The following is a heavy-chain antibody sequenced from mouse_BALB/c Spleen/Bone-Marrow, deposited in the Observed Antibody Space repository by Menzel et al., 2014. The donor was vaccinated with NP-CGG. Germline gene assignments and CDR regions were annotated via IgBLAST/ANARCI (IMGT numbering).Heavy chain of an antibody. CDR3: ARHRYYAMDF. CDR2: IWSDGST. Sequence: VQGVESGPGLVAPSQSLSITCTFSGFSLTNYGVHWVRQPPGKGLEWLVVIWSDGSTTYNSALKSRMSISKDNSKSQVFLKMNILQADDTAMYYCARHRYYAMDFWGQGTSVTVSS. V-gene: IGHV2-6-1*01. CDR1: GFSLTNYG. J-gene: IGHJ4*01.